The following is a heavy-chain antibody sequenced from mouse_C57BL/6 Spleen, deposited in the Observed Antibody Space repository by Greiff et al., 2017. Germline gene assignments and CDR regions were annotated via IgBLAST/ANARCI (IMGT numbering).Heavy chain of an antibody. CDR1: GFTFSDSG. Sequence: EVQRVESGGGLVKPGGSLKFSSAASGFTFSDSGMPWVRQAPEKGLEWVAYISSGSNTLYYADTVTGRFTISRENARTTLLLQMTSLSSEDTAMYYCARDQFRRYDFGYWGQGTTLTVSS. D-gene: IGHD2-12*01. CDR2: ISSGSNTL. V-gene: IGHV5-17*01. CDR3: ARDQFRRYDFGY. J-gene: IGHJ2*01.